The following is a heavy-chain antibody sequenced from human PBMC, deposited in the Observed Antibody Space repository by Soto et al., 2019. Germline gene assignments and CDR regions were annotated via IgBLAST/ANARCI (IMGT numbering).Heavy chain of an antibody. J-gene: IGHJ4*02. D-gene: IGHD3-22*01. CDR3: AREDYYDNSGYYGY. CDR1: GFTVSSNY. CDR2: IYSGGST. V-gene: IGHV3-53*01. Sequence: GGSLRLSCAASGFTVSSNYMSWVRQAPGKGLEWVSVIYSGGSTYYADSVKGRFTISRDNSKNTLYLQMNSLRAEDTAVYYCAREDYYDNSGYYGYWGQGTLVTVSS.